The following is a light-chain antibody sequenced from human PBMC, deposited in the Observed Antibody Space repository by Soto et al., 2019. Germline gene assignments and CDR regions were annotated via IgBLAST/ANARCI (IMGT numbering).Light chain of an antibody. J-gene: IGLJ1*01. CDR1: SSDVFRYNY. V-gene: IGLV2-14*01. CDR3: TPYTRSNTYV. Sequence: QSVVTHPASVSRYPGHSITISFTGTSSDVFRYNYVSRYQQYRGKAPKLMIYEISNRPSGVSIRFSGSKSGKTAYLTTSGLQAEDEADYYCTPYTRSNTYVFGGGTRSPS. CDR2: EIS.